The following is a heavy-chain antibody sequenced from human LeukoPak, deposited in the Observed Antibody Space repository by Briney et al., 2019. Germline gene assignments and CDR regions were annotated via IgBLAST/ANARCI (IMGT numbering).Heavy chain of an antibody. J-gene: IGHJ4*02. CDR1: GGSFSGYY. V-gene: IGHV4-34*01. CDR3: ARQEVYCSSTSCYARGYSYGTFFDS. CDR2: INHSGST. Sequence: KPSETLSLTCAVYGGSFSGYYWGWVRQPPGKGLEWVGEINHSGSTNYNPSRKSRVTISVDTSKTQFSLKLRSVTAAGTAVYYCARQEVYCSSTSCYARGYSYGTFFDSWGQGTLVTVSS. D-gene: IGHD2-2*01.